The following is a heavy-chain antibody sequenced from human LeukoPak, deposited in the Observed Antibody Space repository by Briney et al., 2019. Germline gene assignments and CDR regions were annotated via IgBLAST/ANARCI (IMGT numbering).Heavy chain of an antibody. CDR1: GGTFSSYA. D-gene: IGHD6-13*01. Sequence: SVKVSCKASGGTFSSYAISWVRQAPGQGLEWMGGIIPIFGTANYAQKFQGRVTITAGESTTTAYMELSSLRSEDTAVYYCARSSSWYIKMITTPFDYWGQGTLVTVSS. J-gene: IGHJ4*02. CDR2: IIPIFGTA. CDR3: ARSSSWYIKMITTPFDY. V-gene: IGHV1-69*13.